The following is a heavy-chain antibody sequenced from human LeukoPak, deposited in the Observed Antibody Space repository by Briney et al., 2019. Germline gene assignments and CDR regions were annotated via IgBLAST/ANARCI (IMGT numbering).Heavy chain of an antibody. D-gene: IGHD3-9*01. Sequence: SVKVSCKASGGTFSSYAISWVRQAPGQWLEWMGRIIPILGIANYAQKFQGRVTMTEDTSTDTAYMELSSLRSEDTAVYYCATGGLRYFDWLSSYFDYWGQGTLVTVSS. J-gene: IGHJ4*02. CDR1: GGTFSSYA. V-gene: IGHV1-69*04. CDR3: ATGGLRYFDWLSSYFDY. CDR2: IIPILGIA.